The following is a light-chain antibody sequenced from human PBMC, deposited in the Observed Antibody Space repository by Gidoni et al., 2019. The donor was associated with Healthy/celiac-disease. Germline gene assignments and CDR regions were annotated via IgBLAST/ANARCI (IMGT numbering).Light chain of an antibody. CDR1: QSVSSN. V-gene: IGKV3-15*01. Sequence: IVMTQSLATLSVSPGERATLSCRASQSVSSNLAWYKKKPGQAPRLLIYGASTRATGIPARFSGSGYGTEFTLTISSLQSEDFAVYYCQKYHNGHPKITFGGGTKVESK. J-gene: IGKJ4*01. CDR3: QKYHNGHPKIT. CDR2: GAS.